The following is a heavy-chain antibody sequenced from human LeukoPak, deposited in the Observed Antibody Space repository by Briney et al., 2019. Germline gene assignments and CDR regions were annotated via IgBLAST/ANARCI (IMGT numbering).Heavy chain of an antibody. CDR3: ARALLRHWYFDL. Sequence: GGSLRLSCAASGLLFSDYAMTWVRQAPGKGLEWVSVIYSGGITYYADSVKGRFTISRDDSKNTLYLQMNSLRAEDTAVYYCARALLRHWYFDLWGRGTLVIVSS. CDR2: IYSGGIT. V-gene: IGHV3-53*01. D-gene: IGHD3-22*01. CDR1: GLLFSDYA. J-gene: IGHJ2*01.